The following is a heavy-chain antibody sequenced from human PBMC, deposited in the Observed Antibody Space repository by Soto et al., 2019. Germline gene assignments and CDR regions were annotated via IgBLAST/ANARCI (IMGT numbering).Heavy chain of an antibody. D-gene: IGHD6-19*01. CDR1: GGTFTSYA. Sequence: QVHLVQSGAEVRKPGSSVKVSCTTSGGTFTSYAITWVRQAPGQGLPWMGGIIPVFDTTFHAQKFQGRLTITADEATESACMELRSLRSDDTAVYYCARDQGLFVHTGMVIDFFGMDVWGPGTTVIVSS. J-gene: IGHJ6*02. V-gene: IGHV1-69*01. CDR2: IIPVFDTT. CDR3: ARDQGLFVHTGMVIDFFGMDV.